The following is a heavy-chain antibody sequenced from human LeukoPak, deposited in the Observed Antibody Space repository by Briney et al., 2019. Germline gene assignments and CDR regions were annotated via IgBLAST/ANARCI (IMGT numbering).Heavy chain of an antibody. CDR2: INHSGST. Sequence: SETLSLTCAVYGGSFSGYYWSWIRQPPGKGLEWIGEINHSGSTNYNPSLKSRVTISVDTSKNQFSLKLSSVAAADTAVYYCAMAGIAAAGTFGAFDIWGRGTMVTVSS. J-gene: IGHJ3*02. CDR1: GGSFSGYY. V-gene: IGHV4-34*01. CDR3: AMAGIAAAGTFGAFDI. D-gene: IGHD6-13*01.